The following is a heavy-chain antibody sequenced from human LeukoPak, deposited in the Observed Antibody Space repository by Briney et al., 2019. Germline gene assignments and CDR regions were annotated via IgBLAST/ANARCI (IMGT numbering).Heavy chain of an antibody. J-gene: IGHJ4*02. D-gene: IGHD4-11*01. V-gene: IGHV3-30*04. CDR2: ISYDGSNK. Sequence: GRSLRLSCAASGFTFSSYAMHWVRQAPGKGLEWVAVISYDGSNKYYADSVKGRFTISRDNSKNTLYLQMNSLRAEDTAVYYCARDGRLQTYYFDHWGQGTLVTVSS. CDR3: ARDGRLQTYYFDH. CDR1: GFTFSSYA.